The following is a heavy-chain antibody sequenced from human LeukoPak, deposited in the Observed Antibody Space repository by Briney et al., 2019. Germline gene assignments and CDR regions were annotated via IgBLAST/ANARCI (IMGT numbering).Heavy chain of an antibody. CDR1: GGSFSGYY. CDR2: INHSGST. Sequence: PSETLSLTCAVYGGSFSGYYWSWIRQPPGKGLEWIGEINHSGSTNYNPSLKSRVTISVDTSKNQFSLKLSSVTAADTAVYYCARGLLGATDHIDYWGQGTLVTVSS. CDR3: ARGLLGATDHIDY. D-gene: IGHD1-26*01. V-gene: IGHV4-34*01. J-gene: IGHJ4*02.